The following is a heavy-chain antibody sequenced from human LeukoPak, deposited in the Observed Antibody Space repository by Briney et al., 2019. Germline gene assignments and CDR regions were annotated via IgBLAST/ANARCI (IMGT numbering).Heavy chain of an antibody. J-gene: IGHJ4*02. CDR3: ASSGAGSSKDC. D-gene: IGHD3-10*01. CDR2: IYHSGST. Sequence: SGTLSLTSAVYGGSISSSNGWSWVRQPPGKGLEWIGEIYHSGSTNYNPSLKGRVTISVDKSKNQFSLKLSSVTAADTAVYYCASSGAGSSKDCWGQGTLVTVSS. CDR1: GGSISSSNG. V-gene: IGHV4-4*02.